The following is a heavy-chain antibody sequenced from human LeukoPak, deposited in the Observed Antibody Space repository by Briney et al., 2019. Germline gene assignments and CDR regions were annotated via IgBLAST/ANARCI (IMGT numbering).Heavy chain of an antibody. J-gene: IGHJ4*02. V-gene: IGHV3-23*01. CDR3: ARDWNSSSEIDY. CDR2: ISDGGSST. Sequence: GGSLRLSCAASGFTFSNYAMSWVRQAPGKGLEWVSTISDGGSSTYYADSVKGRFTISRDNSKNTLYLQMNSLRAEDTAVYYCARDWNSSSEIDYWGQGTLVTVSS. CDR1: GFTFSNYA. D-gene: IGHD6-6*01.